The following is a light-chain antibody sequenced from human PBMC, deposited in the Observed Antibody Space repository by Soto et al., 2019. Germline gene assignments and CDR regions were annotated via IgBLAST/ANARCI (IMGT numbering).Light chain of an antibody. CDR1: QNIGNW. CDR3: QQANRFPPYT. Sequence: DIQMTQSPSSVSASVGDRVTMTCRANQNIGNWLAWYQQKPGRAPKLLIYGTSSVQSGVPSRFSGSGSGTEFTRTISSLQPEDFATYYCQQANRFPPYTFGQGTKLEIK. CDR2: GTS. J-gene: IGKJ2*01. V-gene: IGKV1-12*01.